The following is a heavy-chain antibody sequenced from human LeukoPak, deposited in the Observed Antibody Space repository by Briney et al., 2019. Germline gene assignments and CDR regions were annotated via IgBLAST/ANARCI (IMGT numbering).Heavy chain of an antibody. D-gene: IGHD5-18*01. V-gene: IGHV4-61*01. J-gene: IGHJ3*02. CDR1: GGSISSSSYY. CDR2: FYYSGST. Sequence: SETLSLTCTVSGGSISSSSYYWNWIRQPPGKGLEWIGYFYYSGSTNYNPSLNSRVSISMDTSKNQFSLKLSSVTAADTAVYYCARDGSGYSYGSDDAFDIWGQGTMVTVSS. CDR3: ARDGSGYSYGSDDAFDI.